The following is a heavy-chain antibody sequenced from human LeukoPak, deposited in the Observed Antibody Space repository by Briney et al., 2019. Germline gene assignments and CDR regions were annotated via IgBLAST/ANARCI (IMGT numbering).Heavy chain of an antibody. CDR1: GGSVTSTNW. Sequence: PSGTLSLTCAVSGGSVTSTNWWTWVRQPPGKGLEWIGEVLLDGRTNYNPSLTGRLTLSVDLYENHISLKLTSVTAADTAVYYCAREGGFYRPLDYLGQGTLVPVSS. D-gene: IGHD3-3*01. CDR2: VLLDGRT. CDR3: AREGGFYRPLDY. V-gene: IGHV4-4*02. J-gene: IGHJ4*02.